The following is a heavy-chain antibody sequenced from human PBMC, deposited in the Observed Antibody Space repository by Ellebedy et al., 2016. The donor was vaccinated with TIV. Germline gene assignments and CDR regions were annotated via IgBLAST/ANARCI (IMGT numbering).Heavy chain of an antibody. CDR2: ISASGGST. J-gene: IGHJ3*02. V-gene: IGHV3-23*01. CDR3: ARWSEDAFDI. CDR1: GFTFSHYG. Sequence: GGSLRLSXELLGFTFSHYGMRWASQAPGKGLEWVPDISASGGSTYYAKSMRGRLTVSRDNSKNTLYLQMHSLRADDTAVYYCARWSEDAFDIWGQGTMVIVSS.